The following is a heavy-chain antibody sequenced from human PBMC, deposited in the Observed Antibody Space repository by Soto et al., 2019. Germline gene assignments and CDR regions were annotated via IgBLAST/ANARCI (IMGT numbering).Heavy chain of an antibody. J-gene: IGHJ4*02. CDR1: GGSMRSTSYY. CDR2: IYYNGSS. Sequence: SETLSLTCTVSGGSMRSTSYYWGWIRQPPGKGLEWIGSIYYNGSSYYNPSLKSRVTVSIDTSKSQFSLKLSSVTAADTAVYYCARRDYYVSGAYFYRWGQGTLVTVYS. CDR3: ARRDYYVSGAYFYR. D-gene: IGHD3-10*02. V-gene: IGHV4-39*01.